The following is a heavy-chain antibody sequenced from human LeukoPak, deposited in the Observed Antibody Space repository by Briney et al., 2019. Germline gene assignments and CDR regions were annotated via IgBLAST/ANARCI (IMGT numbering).Heavy chain of an antibody. J-gene: IGHJ5*02. V-gene: IGHV4-39*07. CDR1: GGSISSSSYY. D-gene: IGHD3-16*02. CDR2: INHSGST. CDR3: ARGGYDYVWGSYLPGWFDP. Sequence: PSETLSFTCTVSGGSISSSSYYWGWIRQPPGKGLEWIGEINHSGSTNYNPSLKSRVTISVDTSKNQFSLKLSSVTAADTAVYYCARGGYDYVWGSYLPGWFDPWGQGTLVTVSS.